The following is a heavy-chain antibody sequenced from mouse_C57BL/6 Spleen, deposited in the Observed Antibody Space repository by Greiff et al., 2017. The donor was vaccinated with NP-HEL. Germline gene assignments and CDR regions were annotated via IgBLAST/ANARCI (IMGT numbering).Heavy chain of an antibody. CDR1: GYTFTSYW. D-gene: IGHD1-1*01. CDR3: ARGYYGSSHYAMDY. CDR2: IDPSDSYT. J-gene: IGHJ4*01. Sequence: VQLQQSGAELVMPGASVKLSCKASGYTFTSYWMHWVKQRPGQGLEWIGEIDPSDSYTNYNQKFKGKSTLTVDISSSTAYMQLSSLTSEDSAVYYCARGYYGSSHYAMDYWGQGTSVTVSS. V-gene: IGHV1-69*01.